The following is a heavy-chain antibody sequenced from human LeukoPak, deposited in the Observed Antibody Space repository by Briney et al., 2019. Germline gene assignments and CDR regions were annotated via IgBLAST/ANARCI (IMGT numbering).Heavy chain of an antibody. CDR3: LRDAGWCKADY. D-gene: IGHD2-8*02. V-gene: IGHV3-7*03. J-gene: IGHJ4*02. Sequence: TGGSLRLSCLASGFNFGNSWMSWVRQAPGKGLEWVANIKGNGSKKKYVDSVRGRFSISRDNTKNSLYLQMHSLSVDDTAVYFCLRDAGWCKADYWGQGTLVSVSS. CDR2: IKGNGSKK. CDR1: GFNFGNSW.